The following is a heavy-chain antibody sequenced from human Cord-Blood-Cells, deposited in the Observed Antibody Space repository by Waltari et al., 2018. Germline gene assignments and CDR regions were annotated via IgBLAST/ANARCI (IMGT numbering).Heavy chain of an antibody. Sequence: QVQLVQSGAEVKKPGASVKVSCKASGYTFPSYAMHWVRQAPGQRLEWMGWINAGNGNTKYSQKFQGRVTITRDTSASTAYMELSSLRSEDTAVYYCARVYSRCAFDIWGQGTMVTVSS. CDR2: INAGNGNT. CDR3: ARVYSRCAFDI. D-gene: IGHD2-21*01. CDR1: GYTFPSYA. J-gene: IGHJ3*02. V-gene: IGHV1-3*01.